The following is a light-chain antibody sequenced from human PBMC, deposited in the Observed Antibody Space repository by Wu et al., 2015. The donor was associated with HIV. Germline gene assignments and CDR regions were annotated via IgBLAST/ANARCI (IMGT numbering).Light chain of an antibody. CDR3: QQSYSTPYT. Sequence: DIQMTQSPSSLSAGVGDRVTITCRASQSISNYLNWYQQKLGKAPKLLIYAASHLQSGVPSRFSGDGSGAEFTLTISSLQPEDFATYYCQQSYSTPYTFGLGTKLEIK. V-gene: IGKV1-39*01. J-gene: IGKJ2*01. CDR2: AAS. CDR1: QSISNY.